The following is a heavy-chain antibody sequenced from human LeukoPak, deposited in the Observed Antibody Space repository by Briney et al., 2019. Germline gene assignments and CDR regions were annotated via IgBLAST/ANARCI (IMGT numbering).Heavy chain of an antibody. V-gene: IGHV3-7*01. D-gene: IGHD1-26*01. J-gene: IGHJ3*01. Sequence: PGGALRLSCAAYGFTFNTYWMIWVRQAPGKGLEWVANIDQRGSTKYYVDSQKGRFTISRDKAKNSVYLQMNSLRAEDKDVYYYVGDKGVRSGAIYYDAFDVWGQGTMVTV. CDR1: GFTFNTYW. CDR2: IDQRGSTK. CDR3: VGDKGVRSGAIYYDAFDV.